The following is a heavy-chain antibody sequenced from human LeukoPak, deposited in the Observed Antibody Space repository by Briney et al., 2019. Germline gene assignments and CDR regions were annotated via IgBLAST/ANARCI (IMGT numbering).Heavy chain of an antibody. J-gene: IGHJ4*02. D-gene: IGHD2-15*01. V-gene: IGHV3-48*03. Sequence: GSLRLSCAASEFTFSSYEMNWVRPAPGKGLEWVSYISSRGGTTYYAGSVRGRFTISRDNAKNSLYLQMSSLRAEDTAIYYCARVSCSGGSCYSFDNWGQGTLVTVSS. CDR1: EFTFSSYE. CDR2: ISSRGGTT. CDR3: ARVSCSGGSCYSFDN.